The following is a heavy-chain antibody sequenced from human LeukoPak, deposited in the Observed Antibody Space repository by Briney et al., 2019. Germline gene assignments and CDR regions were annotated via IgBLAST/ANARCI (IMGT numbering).Heavy chain of an antibody. D-gene: IGHD5-24*01. CDR1: GDSVSSNSAA. V-gene: IGHV6-1*01. CDR2: TYYRSKWYN. CDR3: ARDKEGDGYNVVFGDH. J-gene: IGHJ4*02. Sequence: SQTLSLTCAISGDSVSSNSAAWNWIRQSPSRGLEWLGRTYYRSKWYNDYAVSVKSRITINPDTSKNQFSLQLNSVTPEDTAVYYCARDKEGDGYNVVFGDHWGQGTLVTVSS.